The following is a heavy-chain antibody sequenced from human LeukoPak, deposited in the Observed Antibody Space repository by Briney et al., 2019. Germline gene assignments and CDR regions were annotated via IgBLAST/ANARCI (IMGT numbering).Heavy chain of an antibody. CDR3: ATQLNYDSPFDP. CDR2: MNPNSGNT. Sequence: ASVKVSCKASGYTFTSYDINWVRQATGQGLEWMGWMNPNSGNTGYAQKFQGRVTMTRNTSISTAYMELSSLRSEDTAVYYCATQLNYDSPFDPWGQGTLVTVSS. CDR1: GYTFTSYD. J-gene: IGHJ5*02. D-gene: IGHD3-3*01. V-gene: IGHV1-8*01.